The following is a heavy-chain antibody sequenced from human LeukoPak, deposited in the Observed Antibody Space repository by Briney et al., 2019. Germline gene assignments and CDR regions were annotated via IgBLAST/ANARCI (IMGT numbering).Heavy chain of an antibody. CDR1: GGSISSSSYY. Sequence: PSETLSLTCTVSGGSISSSSYYWGWIRQPPGKGLEWIGSIYYSGSTYYNPSLKSRVTISVDTSKNQFSLKLCSVTAADTAVYYCARQVLGATMKYAFDIWGQGTKVTVSS. D-gene: IGHD1-26*01. V-gene: IGHV4-39*01. CDR2: IYYSGST. J-gene: IGHJ3*02. CDR3: ARQVLGATMKYAFDI.